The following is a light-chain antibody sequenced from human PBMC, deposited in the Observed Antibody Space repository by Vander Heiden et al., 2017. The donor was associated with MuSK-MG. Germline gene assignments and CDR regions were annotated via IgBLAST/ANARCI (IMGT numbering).Light chain of an antibody. CDR1: QSISSY. Sequence: DIQMTQSPSSLSASIGDRVTITCRASQSISSYLNWYQQKPGKAPKLLIYASSSLQSGVPSRFSGSGSGTDSTFTIATLLPEDFTTYYCQQSDSTPRTFGQGTNVEIK. CDR3: QQSDSTPRT. V-gene: IGKV1-39*01. CDR2: ASS. J-gene: IGKJ1*01.